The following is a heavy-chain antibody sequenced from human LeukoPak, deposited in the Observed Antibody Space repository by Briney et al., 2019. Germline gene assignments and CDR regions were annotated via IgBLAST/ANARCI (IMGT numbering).Heavy chain of an antibody. CDR3: ARDSLLPSAMGYYYMDV. CDR2: IYTSGST. Sequence: SQTLSLTCTVSGGSISSGSYYWSWIRQPAGRGLEWIGRIYTSGSTNQNPSLKSRVTISVDTSKNQFSLKLSSVTAADTALYYCARDSLLPSAMGYYYMDVWGKGTTVTVSS. V-gene: IGHV4-61*02. J-gene: IGHJ6*03. CDR1: GGSISSGSYY. D-gene: IGHD2-2*01.